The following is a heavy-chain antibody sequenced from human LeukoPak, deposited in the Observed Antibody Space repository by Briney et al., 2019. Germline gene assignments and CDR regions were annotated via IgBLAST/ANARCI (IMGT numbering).Heavy chain of an antibody. V-gene: IGHV4-39*01. CDR2: IYYSGST. Sequence: SETLSLTCTVSGGPISNTNYYWAWIRRPPGKGLEWIGIIYYSGSTYYNPSLKSRVTISVDTSKNQFSLNLNSVTAADTAVYYCARQSPAYSSSWYAPYYSGLDVWGQGTTVTVSS. J-gene: IGHJ6*02. CDR1: GGPISNTNYY. CDR3: ARQSPAYSSSWYAPYYSGLDV. D-gene: IGHD6-13*01.